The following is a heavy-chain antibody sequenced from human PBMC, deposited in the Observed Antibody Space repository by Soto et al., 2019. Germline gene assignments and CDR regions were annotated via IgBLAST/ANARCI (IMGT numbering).Heavy chain of an antibody. V-gene: IGHV3-30*18. J-gene: IGHJ4*02. Sequence: GGSLRLSCAASGFNFSSYGMHWVRQAPGKGLEWVAVISYDGSNKYYADSVKGRFTISRDNSKNTLYLQLNSLRAEDTAVYYCAKDGTMIVVVSHFDNWGQGTLVTVSS. D-gene: IGHD3-22*01. CDR2: ISYDGSNK. CDR1: GFNFSSYG. CDR3: AKDGTMIVVVSHFDN.